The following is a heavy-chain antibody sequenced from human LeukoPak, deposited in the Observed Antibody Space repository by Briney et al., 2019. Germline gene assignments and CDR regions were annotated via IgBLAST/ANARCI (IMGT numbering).Heavy chain of an antibody. CDR1: GGSFSSYS. CDR2: IIEKGNA. Sequence: PSETLSLTCALYGGSFSSYSWSWTWIRQTPEKGLEWIGEIIEKGNANYNPSLKSRVTIDLDTSKNQFSLKLTSMTAADTAMYYCARGYYPPRLYFDLWGRGTLVTVSS. V-gene: IGHV4-34*01. D-gene: IGHD3-10*01. CDR3: ARGYYPPRLYFDL. J-gene: IGHJ2*01.